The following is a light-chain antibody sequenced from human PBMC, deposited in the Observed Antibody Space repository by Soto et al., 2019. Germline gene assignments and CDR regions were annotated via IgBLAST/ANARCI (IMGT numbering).Light chain of an antibody. CDR1: QSLTSTY. Sequence: EIVLTQSPGTLSLSPGDSATLSCRASQSLTSTYLVWYQQKPGQAPRLLIYGASSRATGIPDRFSGSGSGTDFTLTISSLEPEDFAAYYCQQRSNWPPIAFGQGTRLEI. CDR3: QQRSNWPPIA. V-gene: IGKV3D-20*02. CDR2: GAS. J-gene: IGKJ5*01.